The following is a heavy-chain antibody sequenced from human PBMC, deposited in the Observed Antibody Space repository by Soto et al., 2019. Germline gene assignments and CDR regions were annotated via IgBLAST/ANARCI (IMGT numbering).Heavy chain of an antibody. CDR1: GFTFSSYA. CDR2: ISYDGSNK. CDR3: ARDLELTVAHWFDP. D-gene: IGHD6-19*01. V-gene: IGHV3-30-3*01. J-gene: IGHJ5*02. Sequence: QVQLVESGGGVVQPGRSLRLSCAASGFTFSSYAMHWVRQAPGKGLEWVAVISYDGSNKYYADSVKGRFTISRDNSKNTLYLQMNSLRAEDTAVYYCARDLELTVAHWFDPWGQGTLVTVSS.